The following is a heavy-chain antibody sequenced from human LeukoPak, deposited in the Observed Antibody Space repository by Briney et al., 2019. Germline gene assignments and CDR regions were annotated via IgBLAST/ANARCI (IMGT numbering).Heavy chain of an antibody. CDR1: GFTFTSYV. CDR3: AKVLPGPEEFHAFDI. Sequence: GGSLRLSCAASGFTFTSYVMHWVRQAPGKGLEWAAFIRYDGSNENYADSVKGRFTISRDNSKNTLYLQMNSLRAEDTAVYYCAKVLPGPEEFHAFDIWGQGTMVTVSS. J-gene: IGHJ3*02. V-gene: IGHV3-30*02. CDR2: IRYDGSNE. D-gene: IGHD3-10*01.